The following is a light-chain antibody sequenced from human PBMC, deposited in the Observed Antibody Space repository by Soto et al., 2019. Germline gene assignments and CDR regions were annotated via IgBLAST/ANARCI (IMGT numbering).Light chain of an antibody. Sequence: QSALTQPPSASGSPGQSVTISCTGTRSDVGGYNYVSWYQQHPGKAPKLIIYEVAKRPSGVPDRFSGSKSGNTASLTVSGLQAEDEGDYSCTSFAGNNNFVFGGGTKLTVL. CDR2: EVA. J-gene: IGLJ2*01. CDR1: RSDVGGYNY. CDR3: TSFAGNNNFV. V-gene: IGLV2-8*01.